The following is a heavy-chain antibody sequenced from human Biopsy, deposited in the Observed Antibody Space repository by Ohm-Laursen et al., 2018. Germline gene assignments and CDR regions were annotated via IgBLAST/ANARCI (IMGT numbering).Heavy chain of an antibody. CDR1: TGTFDSYG. V-gene: IGHV1-69*04. Sequence: ASVKVSCKTSTGTFDSYGVTWVRQAPGQGLEWMGRIIPILRTTTYAPKFQGRVTFTADKSSSTATMELRSLRSDDTAVYYCATRSTGYFHHWGQGTLVIVSS. CDR2: IIPILRTT. CDR3: ATRSTGYFHH. J-gene: IGHJ1*01.